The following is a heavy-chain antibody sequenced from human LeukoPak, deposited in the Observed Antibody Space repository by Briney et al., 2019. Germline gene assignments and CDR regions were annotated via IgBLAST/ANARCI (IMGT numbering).Heavy chain of an antibody. Sequence: ASVKVSCKASGYMFSTSYMHWVRQATGQGLEWMGWMNPNSGNTGYAQKFQGRVTMTRNTSISTAYMELSSLRSEDTAVYYCARGRIAVAGGDYWGQGTLVTVSS. V-gene: IGHV1-8*02. CDR1: GYMFSTSY. J-gene: IGHJ4*02. D-gene: IGHD6-19*01. CDR2: MNPNSGNT. CDR3: ARGRIAVAGGDY.